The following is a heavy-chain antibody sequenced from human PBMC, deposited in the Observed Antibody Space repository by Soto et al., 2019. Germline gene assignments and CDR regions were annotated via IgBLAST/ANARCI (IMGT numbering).Heavy chain of an antibody. CDR3: ARDRVGTTRDKAPDF. J-gene: IGHJ4*02. V-gene: IGHV3-7*01. CDR1: GFTFSSYW. D-gene: IGHD1-26*01. Sequence: EVQLVESGGGLVQPGGSLRLSCAASGFTFSSYWMSWVRQTPGEELEWVANMNQDGSEKYYVDSMKGRFTIARDNAKNSLYLQMNSLRAEDTAVYYCARDRVGTTRDKAPDFWGQGTLVTVSS. CDR2: MNQDGSEK.